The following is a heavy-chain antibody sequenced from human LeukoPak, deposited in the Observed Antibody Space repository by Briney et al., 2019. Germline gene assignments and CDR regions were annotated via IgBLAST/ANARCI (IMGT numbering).Heavy chain of an antibody. CDR2: ISSSSSYI. V-gene: IGHV3-21*01. CDR3: ARDWGSSSWGLEYYYGMDV. CDR1: GFTFSSYS. D-gene: IGHD6-13*01. Sequence: GGSLRLSCAASGFTFSSYSMNWVRQAPGKGLEWVSSISSSSSYIYYADSVKGRFTISRDNAKNSLYLQMNSLRAEDTAVYYCARDWGSSSWGLEYYYGMDVWGKGTTVTGSS. J-gene: IGHJ6*04.